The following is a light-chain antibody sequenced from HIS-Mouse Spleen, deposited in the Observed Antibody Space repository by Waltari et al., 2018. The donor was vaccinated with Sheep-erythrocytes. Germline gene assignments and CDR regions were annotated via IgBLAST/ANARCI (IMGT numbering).Light chain of an antibody. J-gene: IGLJ3*02. CDR3: SSYAGSNNWV. V-gene: IGLV2-8*01. CDR2: EVS. CDR1: SSDVHGYNY. Sequence: SALTQPPSPSGSPGQSVTISCAVTSSDVHGYNYLSWYQQHPGKAPKTKIYEVSKRPSGVPDRFSGSKSGNTASLTVSGLQAEDEADYYCSSYAGSNNWVFGGGTKLTVL.